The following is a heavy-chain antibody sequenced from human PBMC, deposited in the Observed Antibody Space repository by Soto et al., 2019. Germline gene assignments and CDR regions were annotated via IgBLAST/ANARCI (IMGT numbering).Heavy chain of an antibody. CDR3: ARGEGLLDPFYM. D-gene: IGHD1-1*01. J-gene: IGHJ3*02. V-gene: IGHV3-30*03. CDR1: GLTFSSHG. Sequence: QGQVVESGGGVVQPGTSLRLSCTVSGLTFSSHGMHLVRQAPGRGLEWLAVISYNGRNKYYRDSVKDRFSISRDNSKSTLSLQMQDLRTEDTAMDFCARGEGLLDPFYMWGQGTMVVVSS. CDR2: ISYNGRNK.